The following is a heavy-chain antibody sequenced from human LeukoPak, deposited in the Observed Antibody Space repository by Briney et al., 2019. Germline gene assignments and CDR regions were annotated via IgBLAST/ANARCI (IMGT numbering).Heavy chain of an antibody. CDR2: ISSSGSTI. D-gene: IGHD3-22*01. J-gene: IGHJ6*03. Sequence: GGSLRLSCAASGFTFSIYEMNWVRQAPGKGLEWVSYISSSGSTIYYADSVKGRFTISRDNAKNSLYLQMNSLRAEDTAVYYCARDSQYYYDSSGYYYSYYYYMDVWGKGTTVTVSS. CDR1: GFTFSIYE. V-gene: IGHV3-48*03. CDR3: ARDSQYYYDSSGYYYSYYYYMDV.